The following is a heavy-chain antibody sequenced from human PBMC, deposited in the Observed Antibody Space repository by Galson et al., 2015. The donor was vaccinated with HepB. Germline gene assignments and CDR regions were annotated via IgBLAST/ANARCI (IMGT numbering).Heavy chain of an antibody. CDR3: VRDRDYLFGPAAGTVEI. CDR1: GFMLNIYW. V-gene: IGHV3-7*03. D-gene: IGHD6-13*01. J-gene: IGHJ3*02. Sequence: SLRLSCAASGFMLNIYWMSWVRQAPGKGLEWVANIKQDGSDEHYVDSVKGRFTISRDNAKNSLYLQMNGLRDDDTAVYYCVRDRDYLFGPAAGTVEIWGQGTMVTV. CDR2: IKQDGSDE.